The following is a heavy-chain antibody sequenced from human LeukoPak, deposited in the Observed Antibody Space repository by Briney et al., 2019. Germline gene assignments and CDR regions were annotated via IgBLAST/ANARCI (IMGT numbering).Heavy chain of an antibody. CDR2: IIPIFGTA. J-gene: IGHJ4*02. D-gene: IGHD3-10*01. Sequence: SVKVSCKASGGTFSSYAIRWVRQAPGKGLEWMGGIIPIFGTANYAQKFQGRVTITADESTSTAYMELSSLRSEDTAVYYCARPFNYYGSGSYYKPLDYWGQGTLVTVSS. CDR3: ARPFNYYGSGSYYKPLDY. CDR1: GGTFSSYA. V-gene: IGHV1-69*13.